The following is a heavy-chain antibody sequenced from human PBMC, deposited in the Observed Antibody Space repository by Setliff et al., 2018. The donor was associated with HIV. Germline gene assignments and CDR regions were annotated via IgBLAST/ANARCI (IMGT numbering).Heavy chain of an antibody. CDR3: VRDLARVIAH. J-gene: IGHJ4*02. Sequence: PGGSLRLSCVASGFTFSRCWMSWVRQAPGKGLEWVGNIKQDGSEKYYVDSVKGRFTISRDNAKNSLYLQMNSLRADDTAMYYCVRDLARVIAHWGQGTLVTVSS. CDR2: IKQDGSEK. D-gene: IGHD2-21*01. CDR1: GFTFSRCW. V-gene: IGHV3-7*01.